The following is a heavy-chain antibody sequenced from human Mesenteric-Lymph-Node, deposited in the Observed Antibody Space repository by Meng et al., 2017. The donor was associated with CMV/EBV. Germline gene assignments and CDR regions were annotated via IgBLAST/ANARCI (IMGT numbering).Heavy chain of an antibody. CDR2: INWNGGST. J-gene: IGHJ4*02. V-gene: IGHV3-20*04. D-gene: IGHD5-24*01. CDR1: GFTFDDYS. Sequence: GESLKISCAASGFTFDDYSMSWVRQPPGKGLEWIFGINWNGGSTFYRDSVRGRFTISRDNAKNSLYLQINSLRAEDTAFYYCVREGDGYNSLAYWGQGTLVTVSS. CDR3: VREGDGYNSLAY.